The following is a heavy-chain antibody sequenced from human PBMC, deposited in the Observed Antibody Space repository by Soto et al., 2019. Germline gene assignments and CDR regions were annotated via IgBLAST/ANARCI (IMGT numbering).Heavy chain of an antibody. CDR3: ARSPFNAPDYDIHAFDI. CDR1: GGSISSSSYY. V-gene: IGHV4-39*01. J-gene: IGHJ3*02. Sequence: QLQLQESGPGLVKPSETLSLTCTVSGGSISSSSYYWGWIRQPPGKGLEWIGSIYYSGSTYYNPSLKSRVTISVDTSKNQFSLKLSSVTAADTAVYYCARSPFNAPDYDIHAFDIWGQGTMVTVSS. D-gene: IGHD3-9*01. CDR2: IYYSGST.